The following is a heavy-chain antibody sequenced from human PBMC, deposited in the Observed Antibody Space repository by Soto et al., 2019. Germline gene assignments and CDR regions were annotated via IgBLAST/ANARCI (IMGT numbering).Heavy chain of an antibody. CDR3: AQLPHSSSLYLEQFDI. D-gene: IGHD6-13*01. J-gene: IGHJ3*02. Sequence: EVQLLESGGGLVQPGGSLRLSCAASGFTFSSYAMSWVRQAPGKGLEWVSAISGSGGSTYYADSVKGRFTISSDNSKNTTYLQRNSQRAEDTSVYYCAQLPHSSSLYLEQFDIWGQGTMVTVSS. V-gene: IGHV3-23*01. CDR2: ISGSGGST. CDR1: GFTFSSYA.